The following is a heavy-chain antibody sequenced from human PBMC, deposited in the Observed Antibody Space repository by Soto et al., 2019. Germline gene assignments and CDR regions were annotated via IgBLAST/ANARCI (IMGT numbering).Heavy chain of an antibody. V-gene: IGHV3-21*01. D-gene: IGHD4-4*01. Sequence: PWGSLRLSCAVFEFNFGSYTMHCVRQARWRGLEWGSSINSNSNYIQYADSVRGRFTISRDDAKNSLYLQMNSLRAEDTALYYCARLGNFFYYNGMDVWGQGTTVTVSS. CDR1: EFNFGSYT. CDR2: INSNSNYI. CDR3: ARLGNFFYYNGMDV. J-gene: IGHJ6*02.